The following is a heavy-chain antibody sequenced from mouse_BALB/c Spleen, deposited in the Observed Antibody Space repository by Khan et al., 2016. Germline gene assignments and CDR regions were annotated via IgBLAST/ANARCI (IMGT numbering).Heavy chain of an antibody. Sequence: VRLQQSGAELVKPGASVKLSCTASGFNIKDTFMHWVKQRPEQGLEWIGRIDPANGNTRYDPKFQGKATITADTSSNTAYLQLSSLTSEDTAVYYCASRGPIYYYGSTYGYWGQGTTLTVSS. CDR3: ASRGPIYYYGSTYGY. CDR2: IDPANGNT. V-gene: IGHV14-3*02. D-gene: IGHD1-1*01. CDR1: GFNIKDTF. J-gene: IGHJ2*01.